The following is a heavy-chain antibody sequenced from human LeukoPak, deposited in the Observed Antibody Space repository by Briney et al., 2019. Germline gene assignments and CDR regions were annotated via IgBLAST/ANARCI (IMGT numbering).Heavy chain of an antibody. V-gene: IGHV1-18*01. CDR2: ISAYNGNT. CDR3: SGDRVDYVFWVGYYGTYYYYMEV. CDR1: GYTFTSYG. Sequence: ASVKVSCKASGYTFTSYGISWVRQAPGQGLEWMGWISAYNGNTNYAQKLQGRVTMTTDTSTSTAYMELRSLRSDDTAVAYCSGDRVDYVFWVGYYGTYYYYMEVWGKGTTVTVSS. J-gene: IGHJ6*03. D-gene: IGHD3-3*01.